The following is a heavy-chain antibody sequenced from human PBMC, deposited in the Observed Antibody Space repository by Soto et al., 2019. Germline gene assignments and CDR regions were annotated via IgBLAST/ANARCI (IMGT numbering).Heavy chain of an antibody. V-gene: IGHV3-23*01. CDR3: AKDRGIIVKAGDAFDV. CDR2: TSDSGDRT. D-gene: IGHD3-16*02. J-gene: IGHJ3*01. CDR1: GLTLSMSA. Sequence: PGRSLTLSCASSGLTLSMSAVNWVRQAPGKGLEWVSYTSDSGDRTYYADSVKGRFTISRDRSKNTVSLQMDSLRAEDTAVYYCAKDRGIIVKAGDAFDVWGQGTKVTVSS.